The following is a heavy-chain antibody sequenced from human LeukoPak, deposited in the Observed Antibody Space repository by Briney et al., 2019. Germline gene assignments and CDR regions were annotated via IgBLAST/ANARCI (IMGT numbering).Heavy chain of an antibody. CDR3: AGYVLRYFEWLLRGAFDI. CDR2: IYYSVST. D-gene: IGHD3-9*01. J-gene: IGHJ3*02. CDR1: GSSVRSGSYS. V-gene: IGHV4-61*01. Sequence: PSEPLSSTCTVPGSSVRSGSYSWSWIRQPPGKGLEWIGYIYYSVSTNYNPSLTSRFTISVDTSKNRFSLKLSSVTAADTAVYYCAGYVLRYFEWLLRGAFDIWGQGTMVTVSS.